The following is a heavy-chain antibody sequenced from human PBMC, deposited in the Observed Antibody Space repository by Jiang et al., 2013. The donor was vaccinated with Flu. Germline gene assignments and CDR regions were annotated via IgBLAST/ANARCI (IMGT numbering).Heavy chain of an antibody. CDR2: IDPSDSYT. Sequence: GAEVKKPGESLRISSKGSGYSFTSYWISWVRQMPGKGLEWMGRIDPSDSYTNYSPSFQGHVTISADKSISTAYLQWSSLKASDTAMYYCAIPIEMATNAQFDYWGQGTLVTVSS. CDR1: GYSFTSYW. J-gene: IGHJ4*02. D-gene: IGHD5-24*01. V-gene: IGHV5-10-1*01. CDR3: AIPIEMATNAQFDY.